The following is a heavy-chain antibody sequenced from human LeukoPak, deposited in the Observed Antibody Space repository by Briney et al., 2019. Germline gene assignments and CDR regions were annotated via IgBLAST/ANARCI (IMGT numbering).Heavy chain of an antibody. CDR1: GFTFSSYA. Sequence: GGSLRLSCAASGFTFSSYAMSWVRQAPGKGLEWVSAISGSGGSTYYADSVKGRFTISRDNSKNTLYLQMNSLRAEDTAVYYCARRSDRSRGMDVWGQGTTVTVSS. CDR3: ARRSDRSRGMDV. V-gene: IGHV3-23*01. J-gene: IGHJ6*02. D-gene: IGHD1-26*01. CDR2: ISGSGGST.